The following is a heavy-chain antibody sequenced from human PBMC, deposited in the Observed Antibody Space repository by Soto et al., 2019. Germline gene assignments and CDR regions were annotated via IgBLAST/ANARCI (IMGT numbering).Heavy chain of an antibody. J-gene: IGHJ5*01. Sequence: QVQLVESGGGVVQPGTSLRLTCAGSGFTFSRNGMHWVRQAPGKGLEWVALVSYDGTKKYYVDSVKGRFTISRDNSENTLYLQMNSLRAEDTAVYYCARWVGGSMSDNSGKYDSWGQGTLVTVSP. V-gene: IGHV3-30*03. CDR2: VSYDGTKK. CDR3: ARWVGGSMSDNSGKYDS. D-gene: IGHD3-22*01. CDR1: GFTFSRNG.